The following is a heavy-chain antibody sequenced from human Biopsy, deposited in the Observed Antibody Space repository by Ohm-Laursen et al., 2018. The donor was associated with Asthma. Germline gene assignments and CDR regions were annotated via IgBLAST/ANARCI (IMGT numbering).Heavy chain of an antibody. J-gene: IGHJ4*02. Sequence: SLRLFCTASGFKFDEYTMHWVRQAPGKGLGWVSGISWNSATIGYADSVEGRFTISRDNAKNSVFLHMDSLRPEDTAFYYCAKVRSDWVITESFDYWGQGVLVTVSS. CDR2: ISWNSATI. CDR1: GFKFDEYT. CDR3: AKVRSDWVITESFDY. V-gene: IGHV3-9*01. D-gene: IGHD3-22*01.